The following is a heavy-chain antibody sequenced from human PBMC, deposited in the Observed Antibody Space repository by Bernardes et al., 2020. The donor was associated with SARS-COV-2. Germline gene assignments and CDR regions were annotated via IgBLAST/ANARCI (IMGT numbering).Heavy chain of an antibody. CDR1: GFTFSTYA. Sequence: GGSLRLSCAASGFTFSTYALHWVRRAPGRGLEWVAIISYDGTTKYNEDSVKGRFTISRDNSKNTLFLQMNSLTTEDTAVYYCAREWEDYTSSLFDYWGQGTLVTVSS. CDR3: AREWEDYTSSLFDY. D-gene: IGHD6-6*01. V-gene: IGHV3-30-3*01. J-gene: IGHJ4*02. CDR2: ISYDGTTK.